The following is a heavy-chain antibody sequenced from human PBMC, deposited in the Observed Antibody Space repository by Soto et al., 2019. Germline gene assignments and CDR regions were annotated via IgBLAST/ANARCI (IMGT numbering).Heavy chain of an antibody. CDR2: ISYDGSNK. Sequence: GGSLRLSCAASGFTFSSYGMHWVRQAPGKGLEWVAVISYDGSNKYYADSVKGRFTISRDNSKNTLYLQMNSLRAEDTAVYYCAKAARYSREKQESYYYYYYGMDVWGQGTTVTVSS. CDR1: GFTFSSYG. D-gene: IGHD6-13*01. CDR3: AKAARYSREKQESYYYYYYGMDV. V-gene: IGHV3-30*18. J-gene: IGHJ6*02.